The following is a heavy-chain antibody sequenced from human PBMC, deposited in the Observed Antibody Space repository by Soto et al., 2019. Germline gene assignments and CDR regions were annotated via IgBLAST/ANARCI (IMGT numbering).Heavy chain of an antibody. CDR3: ATSSTVTPLGFDY. CDR2: IYYSGST. V-gene: IGHV4-30-4*01. CDR1: GGSISSGDYY. Sequence: SETLSLTCTVSGGSISSGDYYWSWIRQPPGKGLEWIGYIYYSGSTYYNPSLKSRVTISVDTSKNQFSLKLSSVTVADTAVYYCATSSTVTPLGFDYWGQGTLVTVSS. J-gene: IGHJ4*02. D-gene: IGHD4-4*01.